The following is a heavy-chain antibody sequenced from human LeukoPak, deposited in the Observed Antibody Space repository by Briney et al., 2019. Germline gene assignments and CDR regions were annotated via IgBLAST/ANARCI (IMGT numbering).Heavy chain of an antibody. J-gene: IGHJ4*02. CDR2: ISSSGSTI. V-gene: IGHV3-11*01. CDR1: GFTFSDYY. CDR3: AREIAVAGTGDDY. Sequence: GGSLRLSCAASGFTFSDYYMSWIRQAPGKGLEWVSYISSSGSTIYHADSVKGRFTISRDNAKNSLYLQMNSLRTEDTAVYYCAREIAVAGTGDDYWGQGTLVTVSS. D-gene: IGHD6-19*01.